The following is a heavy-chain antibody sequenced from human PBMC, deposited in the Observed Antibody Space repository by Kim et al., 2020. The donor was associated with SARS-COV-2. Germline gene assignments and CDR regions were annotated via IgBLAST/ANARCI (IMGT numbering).Heavy chain of an antibody. J-gene: IGHJ3*02. CDR3: ARGSAYYDILTGYSYAALDI. CDR2: ISGSGGST. D-gene: IGHD3-9*01. Sequence: GGSLRLSCAASGFTFSSYAMSWVRQAPGKGLEWVSAISGSGGSTYYADSVKGRFTISRDNSKSTLYLQMNSLRAEDTAVYYCARGSAYYDILTGYSYAALDIWGQGTMVTVSS. V-gene: IGHV3-23*01. CDR1: GFTFSSYA.